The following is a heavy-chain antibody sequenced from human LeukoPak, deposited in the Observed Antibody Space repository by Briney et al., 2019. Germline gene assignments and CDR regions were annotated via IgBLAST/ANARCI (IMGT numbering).Heavy chain of an antibody. CDR2: ISSSSSYI. CDR3: ARDAAETNYDFWSGPQAFDY. J-gene: IGHJ4*02. CDR1: GFTFSSYS. Sequence: GGSLRLSXAASGFTFSSYSMNWVRQAPGKGLEWVSSISSSSSYIYYADSVKGRFTISRDNAKNSLYLQMNSLRAEDTAVYYCARDAAETNYDFWSGPQAFDYWGQGTLVTVSS. D-gene: IGHD3-3*01. V-gene: IGHV3-21*01.